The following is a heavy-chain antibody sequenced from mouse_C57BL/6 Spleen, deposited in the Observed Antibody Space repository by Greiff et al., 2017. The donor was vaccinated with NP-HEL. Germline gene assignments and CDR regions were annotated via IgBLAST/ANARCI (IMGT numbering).Heavy chain of an antibody. Sequence: QVQLQQSGPELVKPGASVKISCKASGYAFSSSWMNWVKQRPGKGLEWIGRIYPGDGDTNYNGKFKGKATLTADKSSSTAYMQLSSLTSEDSAVYFCAREELRGMDYWGQGTSVTVSS. CDR2: IYPGDGDT. CDR1: GYAFSSSW. V-gene: IGHV1-82*01. CDR3: AREELRGMDY. D-gene: IGHD1-1*01. J-gene: IGHJ4*01.